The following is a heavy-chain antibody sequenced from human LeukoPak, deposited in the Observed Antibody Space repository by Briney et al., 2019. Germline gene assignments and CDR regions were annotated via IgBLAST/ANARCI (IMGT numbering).Heavy chain of an antibody. CDR2: ISGDGGST. CDR3: AKDSWDCSSTSCVYYFDY. Sequence: PRGSLRLSCAASGFTFDDYAMHWVRQAPGKGLEWVSLISGDGGSTYYADSVKGRFTISRDNSKNSLYLQMNSLRTEDTALYYCAKDSWDCSSTSCVYYFDYWGQGTLVTVSS. D-gene: IGHD2-2*01. J-gene: IGHJ4*02. V-gene: IGHV3-43*02. CDR1: GFTFDDYA.